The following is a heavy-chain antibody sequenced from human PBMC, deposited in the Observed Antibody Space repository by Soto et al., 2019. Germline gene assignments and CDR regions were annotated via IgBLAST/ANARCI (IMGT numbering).Heavy chain of an antibody. J-gene: IGHJ3*02. CDR2: IWYDGSNK. D-gene: IGHD2-15*01. CDR3: AREGYCSGGSCYLDI. CDR1: GFTFSSYG. Sequence: QVQLVESGGGVVQPGRSLRLSCAASGFTFSSYGMHWVRQAPGKGLEWVAVIWYDGSNKYYADSVKGRFTISRDNSKNTLYLQMNSLRAEDTDVYYCAREGYCSGGSCYLDIWGQGTMVTVSS. V-gene: IGHV3-33*01.